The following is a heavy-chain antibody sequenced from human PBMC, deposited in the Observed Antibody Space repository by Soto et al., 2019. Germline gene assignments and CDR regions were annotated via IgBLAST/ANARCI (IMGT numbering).Heavy chain of an antibody. D-gene: IGHD3-22*01. CDR3: ARDRSLYDSSGYYYPAFDI. V-gene: IGHV3-48*02. Sequence: GGSLRLSCAASGFTFSSYSMNWVRQAPGKGLEWVSYISSSSTIYYADSVKGRFTISRDNAKNSLYLQMNSLRDEDTAVYYCARDRSLYDSSGYYYPAFDIWGQGTMVTVSS. CDR2: ISSSSTI. J-gene: IGHJ3*02. CDR1: GFTFSSYS.